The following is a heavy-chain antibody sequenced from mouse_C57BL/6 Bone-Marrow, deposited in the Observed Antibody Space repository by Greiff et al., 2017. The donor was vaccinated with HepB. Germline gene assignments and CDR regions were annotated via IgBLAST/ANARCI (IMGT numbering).Heavy chain of an antibody. J-gene: IGHJ4*01. CDR2: IYWDDDK. Sequence: QVTLKVSGPGILQSSQTLSLTCSFSGFSLSTSGMGVSWIRQPSGKGLEWLAHIYWDDDKRYNPSLKSRLTISKDTSRNQVFLKITSVDTADTATYYCARGGLSLRRGDYYAMDYWGQGTSVTVSS. CDR1: GFSLSTSGMG. CDR3: ARGGLSLRRGDYYAMDY. V-gene: IGHV8-12*01. D-gene: IGHD2-12*01.